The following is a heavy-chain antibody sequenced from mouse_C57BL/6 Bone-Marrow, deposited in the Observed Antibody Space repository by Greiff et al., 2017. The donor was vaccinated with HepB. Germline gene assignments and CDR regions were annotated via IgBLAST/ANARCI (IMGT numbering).Heavy chain of an antibody. CDR3: ARRYYGIFYAMDY. Sequence: QVQLQQSGAELARPGASVKMSCKASGYTFTSYTMHWVKQRPGQGLEWIGCINPSSGYTKYNQKFKDKATLTADKSSSTAYMQLSSLTSEDSAVYYCARRYYGIFYAMDYWGQGTSVTVSS. J-gene: IGHJ4*01. V-gene: IGHV1-4*01. CDR1: GYTFTSYT. D-gene: IGHD2-1*01. CDR2: INPSSGYT.